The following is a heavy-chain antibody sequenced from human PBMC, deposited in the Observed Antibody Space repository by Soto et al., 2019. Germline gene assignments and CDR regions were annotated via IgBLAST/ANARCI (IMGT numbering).Heavy chain of an antibody. CDR1: GFSFSSYW. CDR2: INQDGSEI. CDR3: ASRCRGGGRDSLPPI. V-gene: IGHV3-7*01. J-gene: IGHJ4*02. Sequence: GGSLRLSCAASGFSFSSYWMSWVRQVPGKWPEWVANINQDGSEIHYVDSVKGRFTISRDNAKNSLYLQMNSLTAEDTAVYYCASRCRGGGRDSLPPIWGQGTLVTVSS. D-gene: IGHD2-15*01.